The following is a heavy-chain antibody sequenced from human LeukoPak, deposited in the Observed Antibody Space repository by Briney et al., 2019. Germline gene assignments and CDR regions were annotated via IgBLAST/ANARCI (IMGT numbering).Heavy chain of an antibody. CDR1: GYTFTGYY. V-gene: IGHV1-2*06. D-gene: IGHD3-22*01. Sequence: GASVKVSCKASGYTFTGYYMHWVRQAPGQGLEWMGRINPNSGGTNYAQKFQGRVTMTRDTSTSTAYMELSRLRSDDTAVYYCARPAYDSSGYSSDYWGQGTLVTVSS. CDR2: INPNSGGT. CDR3: ARPAYDSSGYSSDY. J-gene: IGHJ4*02.